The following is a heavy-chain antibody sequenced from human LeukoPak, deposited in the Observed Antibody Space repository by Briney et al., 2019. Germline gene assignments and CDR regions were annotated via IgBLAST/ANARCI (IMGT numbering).Heavy chain of an antibody. CDR2: IIPIFGTP. J-gene: IGHJ4*02. Sequence: SVIVSCKASGGTFRNSAINWVRQAPGQGLDWMGGIIPIFGTPNYADNFQGRVTIRADESTSTAYMELSGLRSEDTAVYYCTIVGAGGIGIGILGSLDYWGQGSLVTVSS. CDR3: TIVGAGGIGIGILGSLDY. D-gene: IGHD6-13*01. CDR1: GGTFRNSA. V-gene: IGHV1-69*13.